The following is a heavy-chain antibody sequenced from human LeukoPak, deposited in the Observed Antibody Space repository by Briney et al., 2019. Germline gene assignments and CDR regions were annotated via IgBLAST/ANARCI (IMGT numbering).Heavy chain of an antibody. Sequence: GGSLRLSCAASGIIFSRYWMHWVRQAPGKGLVWVSRINSDGSSTSYADSVKGRFTISRDNAKNTLYLQMSSLRAEDTAVYYCAGATSRDAFDIWGQGTMVTVSS. CDR3: AGATSRDAFDI. V-gene: IGHV3-74*01. CDR2: INSDGSST. J-gene: IGHJ3*02. CDR1: GIIFSRYW.